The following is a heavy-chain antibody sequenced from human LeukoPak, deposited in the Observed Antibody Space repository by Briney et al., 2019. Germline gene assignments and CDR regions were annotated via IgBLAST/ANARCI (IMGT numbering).Heavy chain of an antibody. J-gene: IGHJ3*02. CDR2: INPNSGGT. CDR1: GYTFTGYY. V-gene: IGHV1-2*02. CDR3: ARYSSRTTSSWGDAFDI. D-gene: IGHD1-1*01. Sequence: ASVKVSCKASGYTFTGYYMHWVRQAPGQGLEWMGWINPNSGGTNYAQKFQGRVTMTRDTSISTAYMELSRLRSDDTAVCYCARYSSRTTSSWGDAFDIWGQGTMVTVSS.